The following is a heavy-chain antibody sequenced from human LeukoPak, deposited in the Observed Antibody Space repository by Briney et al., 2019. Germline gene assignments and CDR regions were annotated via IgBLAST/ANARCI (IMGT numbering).Heavy chain of an antibody. J-gene: IGHJ6*03. V-gene: IGHV3-23*01. CDR3: AREGYEVYYYYMDV. CDR2: ISGSGGST. Sequence: GGSLRLSCAASGFTFSSYGMSWVRQAPGKGLEWVSAISGSGGSTYYADSVKGRFTISRDNAKNSLYLQMNSLRAEDTAVYYCAREGYEVYYYYMDVWGEGTTVTISS. CDR1: GFTFSSYG. D-gene: IGHD5-12*01.